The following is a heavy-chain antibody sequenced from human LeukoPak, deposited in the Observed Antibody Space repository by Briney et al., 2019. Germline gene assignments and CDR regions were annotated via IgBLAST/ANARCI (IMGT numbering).Heavy chain of an antibody. J-gene: IGHJ4*02. Sequence: GGSLRLSCAASGFPFSSYTMNWVRQAPGKGLEWVSSISSSSSYIYYADSVKGRFTISRDNAKNSLYLQMNSLRAEDTAVYYCARGRSPGLVVVPFDFWGQGTPVTVSS. CDR1: GFPFSSYT. D-gene: IGHD3-22*01. V-gene: IGHV3-21*01. CDR3: ARGRSPGLVVVPFDF. CDR2: ISSSSSYI.